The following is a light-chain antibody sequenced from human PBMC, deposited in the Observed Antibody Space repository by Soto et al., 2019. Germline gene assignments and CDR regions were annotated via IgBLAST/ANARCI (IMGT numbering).Light chain of an antibody. CDR2: SAS. CDR1: QALCNN. CDR3: QQLRRCPLT. Sequence: DIQLTQSPSVLSASVGDTATITCRASQALCNNLACYQQKPGKAPDLLVYSASTLQSGVPSRFSGSGSETEFSLTISGVQPEDFANYYCQQLRRCPLTFGGGTKV. J-gene: IGKJ4*01. V-gene: IGKV1-9*01.